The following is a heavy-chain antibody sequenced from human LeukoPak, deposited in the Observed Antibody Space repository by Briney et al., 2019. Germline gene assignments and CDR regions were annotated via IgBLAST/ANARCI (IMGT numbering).Heavy chain of an antibody. Sequence: GSLRLACAASGFNFRIDAMSWIRQPPGKGLEWIGEINHSGSTNYNPSLKSRVTISVDTSKNQFSLKLSSVTAADTAVYYCARAEVVADGFDYWGQGTLVTVSS. J-gene: IGHJ4*02. CDR3: ARAEVVADGFDY. D-gene: IGHD2-15*01. V-gene: IGHV4-34*01. CDR2: INHSGST. CDR1: GFNFRIDA.